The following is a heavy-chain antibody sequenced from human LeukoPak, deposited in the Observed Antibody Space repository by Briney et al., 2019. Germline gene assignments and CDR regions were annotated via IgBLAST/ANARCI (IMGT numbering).Heavy chain of an antibody. Sequence: SETLSLTCTVSGGTISTYSWSWIRQPAGKGLEWIGRIYACGSTNYNPSLKSRVTMSVDTSKNQFSLNLSSVTAADMAVYFCVRGIPGAAAPQLWGQGTMVTVSS. D-gene: IGHD1-26*01. CDR3: VRGIPGAAAPQL. CDR1: GGTISTYS. CDR2: IYACGST. J-gene: IGHJ3*01. V-gene: IGHV4-4*07.